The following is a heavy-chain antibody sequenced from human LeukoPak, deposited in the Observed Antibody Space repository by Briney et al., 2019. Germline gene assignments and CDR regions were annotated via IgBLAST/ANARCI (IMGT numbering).Heavy chain of an antibody. V-gene: IGHV3-21*01. CDR3: ARALTPASGWLGS. Sequence: GGSLSLSCVASGFTFSSYTMSWVRQAPGKGLEWVSCISSSSSYMYYGDTLKGRFTISRDNAKNSLYLQMDNLRADDTAMYYCARALTPASGWLGSWGQGTLVTVSS. D-gene: IGHD6-19*01. J-gene: IGHJ5*01. CDR2: ISSSSSYM. CDR1: GFTFSSYT.